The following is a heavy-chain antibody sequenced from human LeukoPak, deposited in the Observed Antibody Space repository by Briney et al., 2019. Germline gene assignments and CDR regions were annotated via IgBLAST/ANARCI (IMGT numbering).Heavy chain of an antibody. Sequence: ASVKVSCKASGYTFTGYYMHWVRQAPGQGLEWMGWINPNSGGTNYAQKFQGRVTMTKDTSISTAYMELSRLRSDDTALYYCARVREMATIAIDYWGQGTLVTVSS. D-gene: IGHD5-24*01. CDR1: GYTFTGYY. CDR2: INPNSGGT. CDR3: ARVREMATIAIDY. J-gene: IGHJ4*02. V-gene: IGHV1-2*02.